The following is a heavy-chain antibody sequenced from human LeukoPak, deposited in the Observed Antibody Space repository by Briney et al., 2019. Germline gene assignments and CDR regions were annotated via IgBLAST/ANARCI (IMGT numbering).Heavy chain of an antibody. D-gene: IGHD6-19*01. Sequence: PGGSLRLSCAASGSTFSKYWMNWVRQAPGKGLEWVANIKQDGSEKYYVDSVKGRFTISRDNAKNSLYLQMNSLRAEDTAVYYCAGGSGWSFDYWGQGTLVTVSS. CDR1: GSTFSKYW. CDR3: AGGSGWSFDY. J-gene: IGHJ4*02. CDR2: IKQDGSEK. V-gene: IGHV3-7*01.